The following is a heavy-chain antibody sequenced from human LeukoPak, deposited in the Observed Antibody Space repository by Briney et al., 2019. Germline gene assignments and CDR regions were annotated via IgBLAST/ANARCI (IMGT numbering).Heavy chain of an antibody. J-gene: IGHJ5*02. CDR1: GYTFNIYY. V-gene: IGHV1-46*02. Sequence: ASVKVSCKTSGYTFNIYYVQWVRQAPGQGLEWMGVIHPNDGGTTYAQKFQARIIMTSDTSTSTIYMELSSLKSDDTAVYYCARGDIDHWGQGTLVTVSS. CDR3: ARGDIDH. CDR2: IHPNDGGT. D-gene: IGHD2-15*01.